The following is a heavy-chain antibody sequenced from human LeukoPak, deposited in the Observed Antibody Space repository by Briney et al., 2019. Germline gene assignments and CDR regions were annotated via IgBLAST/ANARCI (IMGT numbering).Heavy chain of an antibody. CDR2: ISSSGSTI. D-gene: IGHD3-22*01. J-gene: IGHJ4*02. CDR1: GFTFSDYY. V-gene: IGHV3-11*04. Sequence: PGGSLRLSCAASGFTFSDYYMSWIRQAPGKGLEGVSYISSSGSTIYYADSVKGRFTISRDNAKNSLYLQMNSLRAEDTAVYYCARAHKKSVTMIVRNKRPFDYWGQGTLVTVSS. CDR3: ARAHKKSVTMIVRNKRPFDY.